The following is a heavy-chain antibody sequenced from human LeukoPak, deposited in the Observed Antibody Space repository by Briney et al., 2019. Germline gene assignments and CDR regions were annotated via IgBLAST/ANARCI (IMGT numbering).Heavy chain of an antibody. CDR2: ISGSATGT. J-gene: IGHJ4*02. CDR1: GFTFSSYA. Sequence: GGSLRLSCAASGFTFSSYAMSWVRQAPGKGLEWVSAISGSATGTYYADSVKGRFTISRDNSKKTLHLQMNSLRAEDTAIYYCAKSGEYSSSSAPYNYFDYWGQGTLVTVSS. CDR3: AKSGEYSSSSAPYNYFDY. D-gene: IGHD6-6*01. V-gene: IGHV3-23*01.